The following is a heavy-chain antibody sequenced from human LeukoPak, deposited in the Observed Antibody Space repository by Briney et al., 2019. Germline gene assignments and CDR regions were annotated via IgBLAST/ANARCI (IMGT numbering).Heavy chain of an antibody. V-gene: IGHV4-39*07. D-gene: IGHD2/OR15-2a*01. CDR3: ARGATSLSYFDS. J-gene: IGHJ4*02. CDR2: IYYSGST. CDR1: GGSISSSSYY. Sequence: TSETLSLTCTVSGGSISSSSYYWGWIRQPPGKGLEWIGSIYYSGSTYYNPPLKSRVTISVDTSKNQFSLKLSSVTAADTAVYYCARGATSLSYFDSRGQGTLVTVSS.